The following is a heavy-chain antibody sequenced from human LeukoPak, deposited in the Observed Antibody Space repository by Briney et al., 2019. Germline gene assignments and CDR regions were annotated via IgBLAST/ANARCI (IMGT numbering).Heavy chain of an antibody. J-gene: IGHJ4*02. V-gene: IGHV5-51*01. D-gene: IGHD6-13*01. CDR2: IYPGDSDT. CDR1: GYSFTNYW. CDR3: ARGQQQLVPQNFDY. Sequence: GESLKISCEGSGYSFTNYWIGWVRQMPGKGLEWMGIIYPGDSDTRYSPSFQGQVTISADKSISAAYLQWSSLKASDTAMYYCARGQQQLVPQNFDYWGQGTLVTVSS.